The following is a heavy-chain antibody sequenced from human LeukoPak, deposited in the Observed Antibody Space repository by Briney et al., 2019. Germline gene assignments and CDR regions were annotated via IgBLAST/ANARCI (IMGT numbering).Heavy chain of an antibody. CDR2: IYPGDSDT. Sequence: GESLKISCKGSGYSFTTYWIGWVRQMPGKGLEWMGIIYPGDSDTRYSPSFQGQVTISADKSISTAYPQWSSLKASDTAMYYCASTRGSSLVYFDYWGQGTLVTVSS. J-gene: IGHJ4*02. V-gene: IGHV5-51*01. CDR1: GYSFTTYW. D-gene: IGHD6-13*01. CDR3: ASTRGSSLVYFDY.